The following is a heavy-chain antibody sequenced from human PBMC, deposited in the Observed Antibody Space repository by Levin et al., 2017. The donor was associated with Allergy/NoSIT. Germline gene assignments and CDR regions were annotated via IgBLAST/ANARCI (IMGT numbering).Heavy chain of an antibody. V-gene: IGHV4-39*01. Sequence: SETLSLTCTVSGGSISSSSYYWGWIRQPPGKGLEWIGSIYYSGSTYYNPSLKSRVTISVDTSKNQFSLKLSSVTAADTAVYYCARGTYYYDHVMDYWGQGTLVTVSS. D-gene: IGHD3-22*01. CDR1: GGSISSSSYY. CDR2: IYYSGST. CDR3: ARGTYYYDHVMDY. J-gene: IGHJ4*02.